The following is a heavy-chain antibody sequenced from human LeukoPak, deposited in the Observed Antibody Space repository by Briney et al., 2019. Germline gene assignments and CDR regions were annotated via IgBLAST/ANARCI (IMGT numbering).Heavy chain of an antibody. CDR3: ERHTVHQNANGAFDV. J-gene: IGHJ3*01. V-gene: IGHV4-38-2*01. D-gene: IGHD2-2*01. CDR1: SRFISNVYY. Sequence: SETLSLTCAVSSRFISNVYYWGWIRPPPGKGLEWIGSTYHNGNTFYNPSLKSRITISADTSKNQFSLKLSSVTAADTALYYCERHTVHQNANGAFDVCGQGTLVTVSS. CDR2: TYHNGNT.